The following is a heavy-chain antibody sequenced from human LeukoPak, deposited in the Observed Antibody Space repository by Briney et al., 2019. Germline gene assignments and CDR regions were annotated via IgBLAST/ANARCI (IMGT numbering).Heavy chain of an antibody. CDR1: GGSISSYY. J-gene: IGHJ6*02. CDR3: ARGYCSGGSCYPYYGMDV. Sequence: SETLSLTCTVSGGSISSYYWSWIRQPAGKGLEWIGRIYTSGSTNYNPSLKSRVTMSVDTSKNQFSLKLSSVTAADTAVYYCARGYCSGGSCYPYYGMDVWGQGTTVTVSS. CDR2: IYTSGST. D-gene: IGHD2-15*01. V-gene: IGHV4-4*07.